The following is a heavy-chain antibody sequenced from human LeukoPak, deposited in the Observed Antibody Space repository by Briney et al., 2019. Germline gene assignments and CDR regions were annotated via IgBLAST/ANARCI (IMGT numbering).Heavy chain of an antibody. Sequence: SETLSLTCAVSGGSISSGGYSWSWIRQPPGKGLEWIGYIYHSGSTYYSPSLKSRVTISVDRSKNQFSLKLSSVTAADTAVYYCARARRGVVSDYYDSSGYYYVGYYFDYWGQGTLVTVSS. V-gene: IGHV4-30-2*01. CDR3: ARARRGVVSDYYDSSGYYYVGYYFDY. D-gene: IGHD3-22*01. CDR1: GGSISSGGYS. CDR2: IYHSGST. J-gene: IGHJ4*02.